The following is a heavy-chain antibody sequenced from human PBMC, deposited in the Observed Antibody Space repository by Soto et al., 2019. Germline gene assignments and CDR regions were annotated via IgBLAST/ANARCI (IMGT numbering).Heavy chain of an antibody. CDR2: MSHSGGT. CDR1: GGSVSSGSYY. V-gene: IGHV4-34*01. J-gene: IGHJ3*02. CDR3: ARVERGTATPVVDAFEI. Sequence: QVQLQQWGAGLLKPSETLSLTCAVYGGSVSSGSYYWSWIRQPPGKGLEWIGEMSHSGGTHFNPSLKSRDTLSVDTPQNQCSLKMSSVTAADTALYYCARVERGTATPVVDAFEIWGPGTLVTVSS. D-gene: IGHD2-21*02.